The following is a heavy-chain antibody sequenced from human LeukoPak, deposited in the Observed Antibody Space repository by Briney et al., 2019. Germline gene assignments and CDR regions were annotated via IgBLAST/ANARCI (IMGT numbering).Heavy chain of an antibody. J-gene: IGHJ4*02. D-gene: IGHD3-10*01. V-gene: IGHV1-18*01. CDR1: GGTLNSYA. CDR2: ISAYNGNT. CDR3: ARESSGFDY. Sequence: GASVKVSCKASGGTLNSYAFSWVRQAPGQGLEWMGWISAYNGNTNYAQKLQGRVTMTTDTSTSTAYMELRSLRSDDTAVYYCARESSGFDYWGQGTLVTVSS.